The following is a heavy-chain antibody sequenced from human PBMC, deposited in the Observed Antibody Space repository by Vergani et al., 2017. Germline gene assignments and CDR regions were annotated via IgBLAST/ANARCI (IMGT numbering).Heavy chain of an antibody. CDR3: ARRGGYCSSTSCHGTWFDP. V-gene: IGHV5-51*03. CDR2: IYPGDSDT. CDR1: GYSFTSYW. J-gene: IGHJ5*02. D-gene: IGHD2-2*01. Sequence: EVQLVQSGAEVKKPGESLKISCKGSGYSFTSYWIGWVRQMPGKGLEWMGIIYPGDSDTRYSPSFQGQVTISADKSISTAYLQWSSLKASDTARYYCARRGGYCSSTSCHGTWFDPWGQGTLVTVSS.